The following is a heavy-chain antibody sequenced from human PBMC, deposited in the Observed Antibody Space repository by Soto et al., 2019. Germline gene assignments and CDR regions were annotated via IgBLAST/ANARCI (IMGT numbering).Heavy chain of an antibody. D-gene: IGHD6-13*01. J-gene: IGHJ6*02. Sequence: QVQLVQSGAEVKRPGSSVKVSCKASGGAFNNYAIYWVRQAPGQGIEWLGTIVPVFPSVYYAPRFQGRLTITSDGSTDEVYMMLTSLKSEETAVYYCTREMPSTAAAYFYYGLNVWDQGTSVTVSS. V-gene: IGHV1-69*18. CDR2: IVPVFPSV. CDR3: TREMPSTAAAYFYYGLNV. CDR1: GGAFNNYA.